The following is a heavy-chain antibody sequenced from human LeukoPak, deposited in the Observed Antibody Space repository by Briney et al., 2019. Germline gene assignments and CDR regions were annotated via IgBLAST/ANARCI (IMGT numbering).Heavy chain of an antibody. J-gene: IGHJ4*02. D-gene: IGHD3-10*01. Sequence: SETLSLTCAVYVGSFSGYYWSWIRQPPGKGVEWIGEIHHSGSTNYNQSLKSRVTISVDTAKNQFSLKLSSVTAADTAVYYCARHGSGHDYWGQGTLVSVSS. CDR3: ARHGSGHDY. V-gene: IGHV4-34*01. CDR2: IHHSGST. CDR1: VGSFSGYY.